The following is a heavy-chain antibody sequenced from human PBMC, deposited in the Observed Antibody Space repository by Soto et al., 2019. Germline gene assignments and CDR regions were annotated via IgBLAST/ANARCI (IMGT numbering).Heavy chain of an antibody. V-gene: IGHV4-59*01. Sequence: PSETLSLTCTVSGGSISSYYWSWIRQPPGKGLEWIGYIYYSGSTNYNPSLKSRVTISVDTSKNQFSLKLSSVTAADTAVYYCARGHPFDYWGQGTLVTVSS. CDR2: IYYSGST. CDR3: ARGHPFDY. CDR1: GGSISSYY. J-gene: IGHJ4*02.